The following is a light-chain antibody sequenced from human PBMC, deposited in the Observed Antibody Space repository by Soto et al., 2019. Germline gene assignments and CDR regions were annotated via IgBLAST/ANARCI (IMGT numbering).Light chain of an antibody. V-gene: IGKV1-33*01. Sequence: DIQITQSPSSLSASVGHRVTITPQSSQDISNYLNWYQQKPGKAPKLLIYDASNLETGVPSRFSGSGSGTDFTFTISSLQTEDIATYSCKQYDNLPLTFGGGTKVDIK. J-gene: IGKJ4*01. CDR1: QDISNY. CDR2: DAS. CDR3: KQYDNLPLT.